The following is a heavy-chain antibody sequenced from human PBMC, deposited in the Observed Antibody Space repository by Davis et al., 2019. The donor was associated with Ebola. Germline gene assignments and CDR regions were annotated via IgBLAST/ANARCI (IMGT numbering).Heavy chain of an antibody. J-gene: IGHJ5*02. CDR3: ARGPKYYYDSSGYIP. Sequence: SETLSLTCAVSGGSISSSNWWSWVRQHPGKGLEWIGEIYHSGSTNYNPSLKSRVTISVDKSKNQFSLKLSSVTAADTAVYYCARGPKYYYDSSGYIPWGQGTLVTVSS. CDR1: GGSISSSNW. V-gene: IGHV4-4*02. D-gene: IGHD3-22*01. CDR2: IYHSGST.